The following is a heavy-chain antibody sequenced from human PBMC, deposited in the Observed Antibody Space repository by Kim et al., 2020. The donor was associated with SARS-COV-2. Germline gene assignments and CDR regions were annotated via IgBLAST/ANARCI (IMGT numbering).Heavy chain of an antibody. CDR3: ARTYGDSVGF. V-gene: IGHV3-7*01. CDR2: REI. Sequence: REIYYAAFVEGRFTGSRDNAKNSLYLQMYSLRVEDTAVYYCARTYGDSVGFWGQGTLVTVSS. J-gene: IGHJ4*02. D-gene: IGHD2-21*01.